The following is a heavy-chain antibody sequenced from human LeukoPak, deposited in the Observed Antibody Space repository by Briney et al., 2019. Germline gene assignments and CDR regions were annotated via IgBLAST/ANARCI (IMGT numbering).Heavy chain of an antibody. Sequence: GGSLRLSCAASGFTFSSYAMSWVRQAPGKGLEWVSAISGSGGSTYYADSVKGRFTISRDNSKNTLYLQMNSLRAEDTAVYYCARDLGGSLSLLDIWGQGTMVTVSS. CDR1: GFTFSSYA. V-gene: IGHV3-23*01. J-gene: IGHJ3*02. CDR2: ISGSGGST. CDR3: ARDLGGSLSLLDI. D-gene: IGHD1-26*01.